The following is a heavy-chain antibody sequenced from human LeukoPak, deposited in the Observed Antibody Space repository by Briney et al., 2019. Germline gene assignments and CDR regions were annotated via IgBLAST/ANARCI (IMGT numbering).Heavy chain of an antibody. CDR1: GGTFSSYA. J-gene: IGHJ3*02. CDR2: IIPIFGTA. Sequence: GASVKVSCKASGGTFSSYAISWVRQAPGQGLEWMGGIIPIFGTANYAQKFQGRVTITADESTSTAYMELSSLRSEDTAVYYCARERSLIVVVTASDAFDIWGQGTMVTVSS. D-gene: IGHD3-22*01. CDR3: ARERSLIVVVTASDAFDI. V-gene: IGHV1-69*13.